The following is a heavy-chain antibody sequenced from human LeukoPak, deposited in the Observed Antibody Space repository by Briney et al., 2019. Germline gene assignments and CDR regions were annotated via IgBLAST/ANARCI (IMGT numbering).Heavy chain of an antibody. CDR3: ARVSNLYYYDSSDFVYYFDY. D-gene: IGHD3-22*01. J-gene: IGHJ4*02. V-gene: IGHV4-59*01. CDR2: IYYSGST. Sequence: SETLSLTCAVYGGSFSGYYWSWIRQPPGKGLEWIGYIYYSGSTNYNPSLKSRVTISVDTSKNQFSLKLSSVTAADTAVYYCARVSNLYYYDSSDFVYYFDYWGQGTLVTVSS. CDR1: GGSFSGYY.